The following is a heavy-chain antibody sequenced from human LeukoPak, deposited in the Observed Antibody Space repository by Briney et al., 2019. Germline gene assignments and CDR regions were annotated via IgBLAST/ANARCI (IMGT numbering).Heavy chain of an antibody. Sequence: GGSLRLSCAASGFTFSNYAMNWVRQTPGKGLEWVSSLRASGGITYYADSVKGRFTISRDNSKNTLFLQLNSLRAEDTAVYYCAKDRADVVPTMVLDYWGQGTLVAVSS. CDR2: LRASGGIT. J-gene: IGHJ4*02. V-gene: IGHV3-23*01. CDR1: GFTFSNYA. CDR3: AKDRADVVPTMVLDY. D-gene: IGHD5-12*01.